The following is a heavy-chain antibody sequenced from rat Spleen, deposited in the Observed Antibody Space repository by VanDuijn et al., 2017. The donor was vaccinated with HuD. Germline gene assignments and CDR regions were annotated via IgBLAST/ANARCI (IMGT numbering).Heavy chain of an antibody. CDR1: GFTFSDYY. CDR3: VRQDTSGYANWFGF. CDR2: ISYDGSNT. J-gene: IGHJ3*01. V-gene: IGHV5-29*01. Sequence: EVQLVESDGDLVQPGRSLKLSCSASGFTFSDYYMAWVRQAPTKGLEWVATISYDGSNTHYRDSVKGRFTISRDNAKSTVLLQMDGLRSEDTATYYCVRQDTSGYANWFGFWGQGTLVTVSS. D-gene: IGHD4-3*01.